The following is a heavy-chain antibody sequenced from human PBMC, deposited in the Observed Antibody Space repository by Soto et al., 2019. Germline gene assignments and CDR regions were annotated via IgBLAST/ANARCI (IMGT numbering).Heavy chain of an antibody. CDR1: GYSFTSYW. J-gene: IGHJ6*02. CDR3: VTDLVRSSWYGPVGMDV. D-gene: IGHD6-13*01. Sequence: GESLKISCNGSGYSFTSYWVSWVRQMPGKGLEWMGRIDPSDSYTNYSPSFQGHVTISADKSISTAYLQWSSLKASDTAMYYCVTDLVRSSWYGPVGMDVWGQGTTVTGSS. V-gene: IGHV5-10-1*01. CDR2: IDPSDSYT.